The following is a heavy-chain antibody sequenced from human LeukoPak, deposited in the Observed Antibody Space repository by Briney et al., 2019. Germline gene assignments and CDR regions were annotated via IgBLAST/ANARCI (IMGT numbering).Heavy chain of an antibody. Sequence: GGSPRLSCAASGFTFRSYWMSWVRQAPGKGLEGVADIKQDGSEKNYVDSVKGRFTISRDNAKNSLYLQMNSLRVEDTAVYYCARDSPVPAATQGYFDYWGQGTLVTVSS. J-gene: IGHJ4*02. CDR2: IKQDGSEK. CDR3: ARDSPVPAATQGYFDY. CDR1: GFTFRSYW. V-gene: IGHV3-7*01. D-gene: IGHD2-2*01.